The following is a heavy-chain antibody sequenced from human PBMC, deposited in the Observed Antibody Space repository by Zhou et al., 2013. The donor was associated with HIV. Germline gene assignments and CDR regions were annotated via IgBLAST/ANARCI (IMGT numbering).Heavy chain of an antibody. CDR1: GYTFTKNY. D-gene: IGHD1-20*01. V-gene: IGHV1-46*01. CDR2: TIPHFGVI. Sequence: QVQLVQSGAEVREPGTSVNISCKTTGYTFTKNYLHWVRQAPGQQLEWMGGTIPHFGVINPAQKFKDRLRLTADASTTTVYMDLSGLEFADTAVYYCVGRQKYNPGNVGNFDFWGQGTLVTVSS. J-gene: IGHJ4*02. CDR3: VGRQKYNPGNVGNFDF.